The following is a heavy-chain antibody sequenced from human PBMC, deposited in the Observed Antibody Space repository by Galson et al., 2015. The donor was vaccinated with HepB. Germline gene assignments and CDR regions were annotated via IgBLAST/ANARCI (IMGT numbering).Heavy chain of an antibody. CDR1: GGTFSSYA. D-gene: IGHD7-27*01. CDR3: AREITGEGAFDI. V-gene: IGHV1-69*10. Sequence: SVKVSCKASGGTFSSYAINWVRQAPGQGLERMGGIIPIFGVSNSAQKFKGRVTITADKSTNTAYMGLSSLRSEDTAVYYCAREITGEGAFDIWGQGTRVTVSS. CDR2: IIPIFGVS. J-gene: IGHJ3*02.